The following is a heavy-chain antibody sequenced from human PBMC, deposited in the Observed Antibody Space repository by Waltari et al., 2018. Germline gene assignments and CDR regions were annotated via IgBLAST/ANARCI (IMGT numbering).Heavy chain of an antibody. D-gene: IGHD2-15*01. J-gene: IGHJ4*02. CDR2: VRGSGRT. V-gene: IGHV4-4*02. CDR3: ARDRGRGLYLDS. CDR1: GDSMSSPYW. Sequence: QLQLQESGPGLVTPSGTLSLTCGVSGDSMSSPYWWSWVRQPPGKGLEWIGQVRGSGRTNYNPSFASRVTMSVDTYNNQFSLMVTSATAADTAVYYCARDRGRGLYLDSWGPGTLVTVSP.